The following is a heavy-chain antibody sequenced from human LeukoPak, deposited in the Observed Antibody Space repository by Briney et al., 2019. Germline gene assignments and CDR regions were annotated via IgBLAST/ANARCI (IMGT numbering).Heavy chain of an antibody. D-gene: IGHD3-3*01. Sequence: SVKVSCKASGGTFSSYAISWVRQAPGQGLEWMGGIIPIFGTANYAQKFQGRVTITADESTSTAYMELSSLRSEDTAVYYCASSIFVGTFTMDVRGKGTTVTVSS. J-gene: IGHJ6*03. CDR2: IIPIFGTA. CDR1: GGTFSSYA. CDR3: ASSIFVGTFTMDV. V-gene: IGHV1-69*13.